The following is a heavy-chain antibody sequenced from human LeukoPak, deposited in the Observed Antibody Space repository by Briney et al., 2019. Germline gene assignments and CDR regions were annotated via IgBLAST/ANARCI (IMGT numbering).Heavy chain of an antibody. CDR3: ARDSSGWDHKPFDH. J-gene: IGHJ4*02. D-gene: IGHD6-19*01. CDR2: IYYSGST. V-gene: IGHV4-39*07. Sequence: PSQTLSLTCTVSGGSISSSSYYWGWIRQPPGKGLEWIGSIYYSGSTYYNPSLKSRVTISVDTSKNQFSLKLSSVTAADTAVYYCARDSSGWDHKPFDHWGQGTLVTVSS. CDR1: GGSISSSSYY.